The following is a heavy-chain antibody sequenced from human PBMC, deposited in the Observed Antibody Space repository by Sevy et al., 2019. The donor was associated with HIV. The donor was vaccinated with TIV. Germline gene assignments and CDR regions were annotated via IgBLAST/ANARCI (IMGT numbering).Heavy chain of an antibody. CDR3: GRGCGTVTTPGHFDS. CDR1: GGSFSGYY. V-gene: IGHV4-34*01. J-gene: IGHJ4*02. Sequence: SETLSLTCAVYGGSFSGYYWSWIRQSPGKGLEWIGEINHSGSTNYNPSLKSRVTISADTSKNQFSLNLRSVTAADTAVYYCGRGCGTVTTPGHFDSWGQGTLVTVSS. D-gene: IGHD4-17*01. CDR2: INHSGST.